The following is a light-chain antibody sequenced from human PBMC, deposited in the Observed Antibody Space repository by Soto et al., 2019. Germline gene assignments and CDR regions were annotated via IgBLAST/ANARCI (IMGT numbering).Light chain of an antibody. CDR1: QTISSW. CDR3: QQSYSTPRT. J-gene: IGKJ1*01. CDR2: KAS. Sequence: DIQMTQSPSTLSGSVGDRFTITCMASQTISSWLAWYQQKPGKAPKLLIYKASTLKSGVTSRFSGSGSGTEFTLTISSLQPEDFATYYCQQSYSTPRTFGPGTKVEIK. V-gene: IGKV1-5*03.